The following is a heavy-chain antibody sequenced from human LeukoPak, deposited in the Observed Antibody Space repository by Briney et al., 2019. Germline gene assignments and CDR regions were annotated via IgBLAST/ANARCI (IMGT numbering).Heavy chain of an antibody. CDR2: IKQDGSEK. CDR3: ARLGYCSSTSCYKGPQYYYYYMDV. V-gene: IGHV3-7*01. J-gene: IGHJ6*03. CDR1: GFTFSSYW. D-gene: IGHD2-2*02. Sequence: GGSLRLSCAASGFTFSSYWMSWVRQAPGKGLEWVANIKQDGSEKYYVDSVKGRFTISRDSAKNSLYLQMNSLRAEDTAVYYCARLGYCSSTSCYKGPQYYYYYMDVWGKGTTVTVSS.